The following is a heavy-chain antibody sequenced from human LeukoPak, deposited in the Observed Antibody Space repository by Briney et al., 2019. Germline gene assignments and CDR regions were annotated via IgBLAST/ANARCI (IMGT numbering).Heavy chain of an antibody. V-gene: IGHV3-23*01. CDR2: ISGSGGST. CDR1: GFTFSSYA. J-gene: IGHJ4*02. D-gene: IGHD6-6*01. CDR3: SRAEYSTSTRKHSFDR. Sequence: PGGSLRLSCAASGFTFSSYAMSWVRQAPGKGLEWVSAISGSGGSTYYADSVKGRFTISRDNAKSSLYLQMNSLGADDTAVYYCSRAEYSTSTRKHSFDRWGQGTLVTVSS.